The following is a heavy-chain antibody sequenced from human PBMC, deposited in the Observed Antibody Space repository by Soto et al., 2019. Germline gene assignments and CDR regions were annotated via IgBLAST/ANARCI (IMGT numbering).Heavy chain of an antibody. CDR2: IWYDGSNK. V-gene: IGHV3-33*01. Sequence: QVQLVESGGGVVQPGRSLRLSCAASGFTFSSYGMHWVRRAPGKGLEWVAVIWYDGSNKYYADSVKGRFTISRDNSKNTLYLQMNSLRAEDTAVYYCARDRPANYDILTGYYKGYFQHWGQGTLVTVSS. D-gene: IGHD3-9*01. CDR1: GFTFSSYG. J-gene: IGHJ1*01. CDR3: ARDRPANYDILTGYYKGYFQH.